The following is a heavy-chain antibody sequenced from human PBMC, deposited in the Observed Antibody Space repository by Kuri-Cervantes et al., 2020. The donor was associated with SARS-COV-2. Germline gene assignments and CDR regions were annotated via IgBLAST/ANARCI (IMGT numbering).Heavy chain of an antibody. Sequence: SVKVSCKASGYTFTGYYMHWVRQAPGQGLEWMGRIIPILGIANYAQKFQGRVTITADKSTSTAYMELSSLRSDDTAVYYCAREGEYQLLYSSGIYYYGMDVWGQGTTVTVSS. J-gene: IGHJ6*02. V-gene: IGHV1-69*04. D-gene: IGHD2-2*02. CDR1: GYTFTGYY. CDR3: AREGEYQLLYSSGIYYYGMDV. CDR2: IIPILGIA.